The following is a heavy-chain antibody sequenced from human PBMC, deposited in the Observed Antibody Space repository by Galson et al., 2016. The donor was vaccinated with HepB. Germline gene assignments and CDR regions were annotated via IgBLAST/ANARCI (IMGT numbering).Heavy chain of an antibody. V-gene: IGHV3-15*01. CDR3: LRSGY. J-gene: IGHJ4*02. CDR2: IKSEIEGGTT. D-gene: IGHD2-8*02. Sequence: SLRLSCAASGFTFSNAWMSWVRQAPGKGLEWVGRIKSEIEGGTTDYAAPVKGRFTISRDDSKNTLYLQMNSLKTEDTAVYYCLRSGYWGQGTLVTVSS. CDR1: GFTFSNAW.